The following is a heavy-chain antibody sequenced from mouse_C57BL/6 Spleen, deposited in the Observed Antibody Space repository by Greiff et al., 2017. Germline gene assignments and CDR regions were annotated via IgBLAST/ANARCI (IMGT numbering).Heavy chain of an antibody. V-gene: IGHV1-9*01. CDR1: GYTFTGYW. J-gene: IGHJ4*01. CDR3: HFDDSNEDYYAMDY. D-gene: IGHD2-5*01. CDR2: ILPGSGST. Sequence: QVQLQQSGAELMKPGASVKLSCKASGYTFTGYWIEWVKQRPGHGLEWIGEILPGSGSTNYNEKFKGKATFTADTSSNTAYMQLSSLTTEDSAIYYCHFDDSNEDYYAMDYWGQGTSVAVSS.